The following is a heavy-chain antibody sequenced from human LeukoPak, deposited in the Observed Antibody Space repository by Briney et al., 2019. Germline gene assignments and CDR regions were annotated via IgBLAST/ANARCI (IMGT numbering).Heavy chain of an antibody. CDR1: GFTFSSYA. CDR2: ISGSGGST. J-gene: IGHJ6*03. D-gene: IGHD3-10*01. Sequence: GGSLRLSCAASGFTFSSYAMSWVRQAPGKGLEWVSAISGSGGSTYYADSVKGRFTISRDNSKNTLYLQMNSLRAEDTAVYYCAKDGLRGRYYGSGRAYYYYMDVWGKGTTVTISS. CDR3: AKDGLRGRYYGSGRAYYYYMDV. V-gene: IGHV3-23*01.